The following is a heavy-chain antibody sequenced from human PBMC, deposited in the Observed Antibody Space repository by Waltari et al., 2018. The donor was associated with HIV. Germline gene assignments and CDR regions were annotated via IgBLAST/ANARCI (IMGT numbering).Heavy chain of an antibody. J-gene: IGHJ3*01. V-gene: IGHV3-23*04. CDR2: IYDSGEHT. CDR1: GFTFRTYA. CDR3: ALAPTYCRSLACYTDDTFDV. Sequence: EVQLVESGGTLVQPGGSLRLSCVGSGFTFRTYAMQWVRQAPGKGLEWVAAIYDSGEHTYYADSVKGRFAISRDNSKNTLDLQMNSLKAEDTAVYFCALAPTYCRSLACYTDDTFDVWGQGTMVTVSS. D-gene: IGHD2-2*02.